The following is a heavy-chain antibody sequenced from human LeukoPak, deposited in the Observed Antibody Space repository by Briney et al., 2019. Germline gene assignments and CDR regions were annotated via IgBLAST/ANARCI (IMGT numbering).Heavy chain of an antibody. V-gene: IGHV1-2*02. Sequence: ASVKVSCKASGYTFTGYYMHWVRQAPGQGLEWMGWINPNSGGTNYAQKFQGRVTMTRDTSIGTAYMELSRLRSDDTAVYYCARDIAVAGHDAFDIWGQGTMVTVSS. J-gene: IGHJ3*02. D-gene: IGHD6-19*01. CDR2: INPNSGGT. CDR1: GYTFTGYY. CDR3: ARDIAVAGHDAFDI.